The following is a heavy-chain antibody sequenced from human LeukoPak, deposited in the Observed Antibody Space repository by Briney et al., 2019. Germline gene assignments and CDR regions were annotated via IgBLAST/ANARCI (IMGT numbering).Heavy chain of an antibody. CDR3: ARDGAYCGGDCYYYFDY. D-gene: IGHD2-21*02. J-gene: IGHJ4*02. CDR2: TYYSGST. V-gene: IGHV4-39*07. Sequence: SQTLSLTWTVSGGSISSSSSYWGWIRQPPGKGLEWIGSTYYSGSTYYNPSLKSRVTITVDTSKTQFSLKLSSVTAADTAVYYCARDGAYCGGDCYYYFDYWGQGTLVTVSS. CDR1: GGSISSSSSY.